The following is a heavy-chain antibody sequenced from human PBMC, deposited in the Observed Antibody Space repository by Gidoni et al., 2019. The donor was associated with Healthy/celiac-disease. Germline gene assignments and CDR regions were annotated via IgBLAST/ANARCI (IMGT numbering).Heavy chain of an antibody. CDR2: ISSSSSYI. Sequence: EVQLVESGGGLVKPGGSLRLSCAAPGFTFSSYSMNWVRQAPGKGLAWVSSISSSSSYIYYADSVKGRFTISRDNAKNSLYLQMNSLRAEDTAVYYCARVRQWLANQHYWYFDLWGRGTLVTVSS. CDR3: ARVRQWLANQHYWYFDL. J-gene: IGHJ2*01. D-gene: IGHD6-19*01. CDR1: GFTFSSYS. V-gene: IGHV3-21*01.